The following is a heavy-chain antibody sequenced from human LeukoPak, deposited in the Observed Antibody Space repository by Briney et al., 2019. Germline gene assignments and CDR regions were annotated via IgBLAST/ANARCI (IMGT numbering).Heavy chain of an antibody. Sequence: GASVKVSCKASGYTFTSYGISWVRRAPGQGLEWMGWISAYNGNTNYAQKLQGRVTMTTDTSTSTAYMELRSLRSDDTAVYYCARDRAPAGATSYYYYGMDVWGKGTTVTVSS. J-gene: IGHJ6*04. CDR3: ARDRAPAGATSYYYYGMDV. CDR2: ISAYNGNT. V-gene: IGHV1-18*04. CDR1: GYTFTSYG. D-gene: IGHD1-26*01.